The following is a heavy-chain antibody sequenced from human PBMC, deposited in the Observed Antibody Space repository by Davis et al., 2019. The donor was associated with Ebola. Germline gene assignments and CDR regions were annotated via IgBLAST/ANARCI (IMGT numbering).Heavy chain of an antibody. J-gene: IGHJ4*02. CDR2: ITEDGSVK. V-gene: IGHV3-7*03. D-gene: IGHD7-27*01. Sequence: PGGSLRLSCTASGFTFSNYWMAWGRQAPGKGLECVAHITEDGSVKDYVDSVKGRFTISRDNAKNSVYLQMNSLGVEDTAVYYCVRDGWGSLFDYWGQGTMVAVSS. CDR3: VRDGWGSLFDY. CDR1: GFTFSNYW.